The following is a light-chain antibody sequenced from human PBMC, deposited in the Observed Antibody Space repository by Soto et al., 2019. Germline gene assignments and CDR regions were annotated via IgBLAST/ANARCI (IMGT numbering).Light chain of an antibody. CDR1: QSVSGC. CDR3: QQHINWPLT. V-gene: IGKV3-11*01. Sequence: EIVLTQSPATLSLSPGERATLSCRASQSVSGCLAWYQQKPGQAPRLLIYDGSHRATGIPARFSGSGSGADFTLTISSLEPEDFALYYCQQHINWPLTFGGGTKVDIK. CDR2: DGS. J-gene: IGKJ4*01.